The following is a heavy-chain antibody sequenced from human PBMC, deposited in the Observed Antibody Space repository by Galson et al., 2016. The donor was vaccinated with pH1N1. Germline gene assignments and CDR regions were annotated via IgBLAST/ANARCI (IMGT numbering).Heavy chain of an antibody. CDR1: GGTFSKYG. J-gene: IGHJ4*02. CDR3: AIGDSSSADFLVGYRSYFGY. V-gene: IGHV1-69*13. D-gene: IGHD2-8*02. Sequence: SVKVSCKASGGTFSKYGISWVRQAPGQGLEWLGGIIRMFGTPNYAQEFQGRVTITADESTRTAYMELSSLRSEDTAVYYCAIGDSSSADFLVGYRSYFGYWSQGTLVTVSS. CDR2: IIRMFGTP.